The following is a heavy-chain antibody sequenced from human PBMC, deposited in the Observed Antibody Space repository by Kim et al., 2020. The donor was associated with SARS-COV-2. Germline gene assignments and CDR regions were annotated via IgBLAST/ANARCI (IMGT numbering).Heavy chain of an antibody. D-gene: IGHD1-26*01. CDR1: GFTFSSYA. CDR3: AKLGRSYYRSRVDY. J-gene: IGHJ4*02. CDR2: ISGSGGST. V-gene: IGHV3-23*01. Sequence: GGSLRLSCAASGFTFSSYAMSWVRQAPGKGLEWVSAISGSGGSTYYADSVKGRFTISRDNSKNTLYLQMNSLRAEDTAVYYCAKLGRSYYRSRVDYWGQGTLVTVSS.